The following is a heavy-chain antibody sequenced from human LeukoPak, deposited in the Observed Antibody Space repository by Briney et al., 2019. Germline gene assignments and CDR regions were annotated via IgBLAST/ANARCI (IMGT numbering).Heavy chain of an antibody. Sequence: PGGSLRLSCAASGFTFSSYWMSWVRQAPGEGLEWVANIKQDGSEKYYVDSVKGRFTISRDNAKNSLYLQMNSLRAEDTAVYYCARVAKVGVAAAGTPGAFDIWGQGTMVTVSS. D-gene: IGHD6-13*01. J-gene: IGHJ3*02. CDR1: GFTFSSYW. V-gene: IGHV3-7*01. CDR2: IKQDGSEK. CDR3: ARVAKVGVAAAGTPGAFDI.